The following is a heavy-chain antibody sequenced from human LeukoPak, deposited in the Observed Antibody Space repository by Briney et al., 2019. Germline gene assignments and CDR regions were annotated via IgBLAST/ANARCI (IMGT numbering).Heavy chain of an antibody. CDR1: GGSISSSRYH. CDR2: IYYSGTT. V-gene: IGHV4-39*01. J-gene: IGHJ4*02. D-gene: IGHD5-18*01. Sequence: PSDTLSLTCTVSGGSISSSRYHWGWIRQPPGKGLEWIGSIYYSGTTFYNPSLKSRVTISVDTSKNQFSLKVSSVTAADTAVYYCATTYSYTSGGYDYWGQGTLVTVSS. CDR3: ATTYSYTSGGYDY.